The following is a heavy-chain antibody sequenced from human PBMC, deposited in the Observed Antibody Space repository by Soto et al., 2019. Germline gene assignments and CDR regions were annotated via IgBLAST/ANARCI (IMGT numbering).Heavy chain of an antibody. CDR2: IYYSGST. D-gene: IGHD4-4*01. CDR3: ARGKGNSVYYYYGMDV. CDR1: GGSISSGDYY. Sequence: SETLSLTCTVSGGSISSGDYYWSWIRQPPGKDLEWIGYIYYSGSTYYNPSLKSRVTISVDTSKNQFSLKLSSVTAADTAVYYCARGKGNSVYYYYGMDVWGQGTTVTVYS. V-gene: IGHV4-30-4*01. J-gene: IGHJ6*02.